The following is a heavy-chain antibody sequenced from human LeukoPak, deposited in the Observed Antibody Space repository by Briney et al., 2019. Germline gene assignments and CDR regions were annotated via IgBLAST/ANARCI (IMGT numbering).Heavy chain of an antibody. CDR1: GGSISSSIYY. V-gene: IGHV4-39*01. J-gene: IGHJ3*02. Sequence: SETLSLTCTVSGGSISSSIYYWGWIRQPPGKGLEWIGSIYYSGSTYYNPSLKSRVTTSVDTSKNQFSLKLSSVTAADTAVYYCAGYSTAIGAFDIWGQGTMVTVSS. D-gene: IGHD6-13*01. CDR3: AGYSTAIGAFDI. CDR2: IYYSGST.